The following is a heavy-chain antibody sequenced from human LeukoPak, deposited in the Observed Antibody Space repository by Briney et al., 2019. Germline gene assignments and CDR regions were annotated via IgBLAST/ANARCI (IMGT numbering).Heavy chain of an antibody. CDR1: GLTFSNYG. J-gene: IGHJ4*02. CDR2: IRYDAGNK. CDR3: AGDFDY. Sequence: PGGSLRLSCAVSGLTFSNYGMHWVRQAPGKGLEWVAFIRYDAGNKYYADSVKGRFTISRDNSENTLYLQMNRLGVEDTAIYYCAGDFDYWGQGTLVTVSS. V-gene: IGHV3-30*02.